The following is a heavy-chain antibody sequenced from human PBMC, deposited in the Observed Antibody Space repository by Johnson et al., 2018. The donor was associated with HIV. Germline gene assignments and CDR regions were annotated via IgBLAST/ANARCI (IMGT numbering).Heavy chain of an antibody. V-gene: IGHV3-30*04. CDR1: GFTFSSYA. CDR3: AKVGGTTILRDAFDI. D-gene: IGHD1-1*01. CDR2: ISFDGSVN. J-gene: IGHJ3*02. Sequence: QVQLVESGGGVVQPGRSLRLSCAASGFTFSSYAMHWVRQAPGKGLVRVAVISFDGSVNDYADSVKGRFTISRDNPKNTLYLQMNSLRAEDTAVYYCAKVGGTTILRDAFDIWGQGTMVTVSS.